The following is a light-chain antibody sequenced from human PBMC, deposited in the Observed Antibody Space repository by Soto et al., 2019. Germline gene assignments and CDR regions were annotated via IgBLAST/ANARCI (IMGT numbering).Light chain of an antibody. V-gene: IGKV1-33*01. J-gene: IGKJ4*01. CDR1: QDIGNH. CDR2: DAS. Sequence: DIQMTQSPSSLSASVGDRVTITCQASQDIGNHLNWYLQKPGKAPKLLIYDASNLETGLPSRFSGSGAGTHFSLTISSLQAEDIATYYCQQYSGLPRTFGGGTKVGIK. CDR3: QQYSGLPRT.